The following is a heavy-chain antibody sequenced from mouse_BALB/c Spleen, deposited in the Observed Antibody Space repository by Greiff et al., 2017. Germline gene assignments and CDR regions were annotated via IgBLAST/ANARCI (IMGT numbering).Heavy chain of an antibody. CDR3: GRQSNDYCDY. Sequence: EVKLVESGGGLVQPKGSLKLSCAASGFTFNTYAMHWVRQAPGKGLEWVARIRSKSNNYATYYADSVKDRFTIYRDDSQSMLYLQMNNEKTDDTAMYYCGRQSNDYCDYWGQGTTLTVSS. V-gene: IGHV10-1*02. CDR1: GFTFNTYA. J-gene: IGHJ2*01. CDR2: IRSKSNNYAT.